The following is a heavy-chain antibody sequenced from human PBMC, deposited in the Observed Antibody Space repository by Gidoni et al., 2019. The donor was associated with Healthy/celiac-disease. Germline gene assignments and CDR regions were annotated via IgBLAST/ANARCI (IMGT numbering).Heavy chain of an antibody. CDR3: ARVSRDSSGYNWFDP. D-gene: IGHD3-22*01. V-gene: IGHV3-21*01. CDR2: ISSSSSYI. CDR1: GFTFSSYS. Sequence: EVQLVESGGGLVKPGGSLRLSCAASGFTFSSYSMNWVRQDPGKGLECVSSISSSSSYIYYADSVKGRFTISRDNAKNSLYLQMNSLRAEDTAVYYCARVSRDSSGYNWFDPWGQGTLVTVSS. J-gene: IGHJ5*02.